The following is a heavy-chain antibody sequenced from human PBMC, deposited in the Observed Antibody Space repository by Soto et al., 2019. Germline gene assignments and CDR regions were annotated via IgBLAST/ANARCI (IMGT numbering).Heavy chain of an antibody. CDR2: ISWNSGRI. Sequence: EVQLVESGGGLVQPGRSLRLSCAASGFTFDDYDMHWVRQAPGKGLEWVSIISWNSGRIGYAASVKGRFTISRDNAKNSLYLQMNSLRAEDTALYYCAKDKWELSYYFDHWGQGTLVTVSS. J-gene: IGHJ4*02. V-gene: IGHV3-9*01. CDR1: GFTFDDYD. CDR3: AKDKWELSYYFDH. D-gene: IGHD1-26*01.